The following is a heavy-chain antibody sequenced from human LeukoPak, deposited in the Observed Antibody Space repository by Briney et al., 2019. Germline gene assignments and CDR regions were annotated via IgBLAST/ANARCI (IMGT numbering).Heavy chain of an antibody. V-gene: IGHV1-2*02. CDR1: GYTFTDYY. J-gene: IGHJ4*02. D-gene: IGHD5-24*01. CDR3: ARGAKRWLQFKTSAGFDF. CDR2: INPNSGGT. Sequence: ASVKVSCKASGYTFTDYYMHWVRQAPGQGLEWMGWINPNSGGTNYAQKFQGRVTMTRDTYANTFYMELSSLRSEDTAVYYCARGAKRWLQFKTSAGFDFWGQGTLVTVSS.